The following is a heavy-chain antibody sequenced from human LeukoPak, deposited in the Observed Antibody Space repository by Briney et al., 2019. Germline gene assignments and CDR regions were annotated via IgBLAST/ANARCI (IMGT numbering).Heavy chain of an antibody. Sequence: GGSLRLSCAASGFTVSSNYMNWVRQAPGKGLEWVSVIYSGSSTYYADSVRGRFTISRDNSKNTLYLQMNSLRAEDTAVYYCARDRGGVVVAANYYYYYGMDVWGQGTTVTVSS. CDR2: IYSGSST. D-gene: IGHD2-15*01. CDR3: ARDRGGVVVAANYYYYYGMDV. V-gene: IGHV3-53*01. J-gene: IGHJ6*02. CDR1: GFTVSSNY.